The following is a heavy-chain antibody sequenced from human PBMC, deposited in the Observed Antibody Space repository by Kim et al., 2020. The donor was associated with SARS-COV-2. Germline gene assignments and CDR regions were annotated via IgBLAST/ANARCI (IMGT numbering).Heavy chain of an antibody. J-gene: IGHJ4*02. V-gene: IGHV4-59*09. CDR3: ARGYYDILTGFFFDY. Sequence: PSLNRRVTISVDTSKDQFSLKLSSVTAADTAVYYCARGYYDILTGFFFDYWGQGTLVTVSS. D-gene: IGHD3-9*01.